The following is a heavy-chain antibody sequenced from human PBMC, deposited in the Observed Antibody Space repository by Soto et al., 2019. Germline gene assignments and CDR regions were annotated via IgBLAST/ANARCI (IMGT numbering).Heavy chain of an antibody. J-gene: IGHJ4*02. CDR2: ISYEGREK. V-gene: IGHV3-30*18. CDR1: GFTFSNNG. D-gene: IGHD6-13*01. Sequence: QVHLVESGGGVVQPGRSLGLSCADSGFTFSNNGMHWVRQAPGKGLERRGVISYEGREKYYGGSVKGRFTISRDNSKNTLYLPMDTLRAEDTAIYYCVKDKGAAAGFDYWGQGILVTVSS. CDR3: VKDKGAAAGFDY.